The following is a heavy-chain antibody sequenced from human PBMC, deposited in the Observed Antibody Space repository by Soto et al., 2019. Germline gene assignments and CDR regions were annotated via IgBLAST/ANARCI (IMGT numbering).Heavy chain of an antibody. CDR2: IDPSDSYT. D-gene: IGHD5-18*01. V-gene: IGHV5-10-1*01. Sequence: GESLKISCKGSGYSFTSYWISWVRQMPGKGLEWMGRIDPSDSYTNYSPSFQGHVTISADKSISTAYLQWSSLKASDTAMYYCAGLPPVDTAMVAFDIWGQGTMVTVSS. CDR1: GYSFTSYW. J-gene: IGHJ3*02. CDR3: AGLPPVDTAMVAFDI.